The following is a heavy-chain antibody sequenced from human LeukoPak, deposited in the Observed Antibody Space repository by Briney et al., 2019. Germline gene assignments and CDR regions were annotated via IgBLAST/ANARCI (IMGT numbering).Heavy chain of an antibody. CDR2: ITTAGDP. CDR1: GFTFSGYD. J-gene: IGHJ4*02. V-gene: IGHV3-13*05. CDR3: ARAGGSGWYSLDY. Sequence: PGGSLRLSCAASGFTFSGYDMHWVRQATGKGLEWVSAITTAGDPYYPGSVKGRFTISRENAKNSLYLQMNSLRAGDTAVYYCARAGGSGWYSLDYWGQGTLATVSS. D-gene: IGHD6-19*01.